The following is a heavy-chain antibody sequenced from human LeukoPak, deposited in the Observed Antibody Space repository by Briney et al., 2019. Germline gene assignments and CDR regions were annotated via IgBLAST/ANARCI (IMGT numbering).Heavy chain of an antibody. CDR2: IYTSGST. CDR3: ARDIVVITNSDAFDI. CDR1: GDSINSFY. V-gene: IGHV4-4*07. Sequence: SETLSLTCTVSGDSINSFYWSWIRQPAGKGLEWIGRIYTSGSTNYSPSLKSRVTMSVDTSKNQFSLKLRSVTAADTAVYYCARDIVVITNSDAFDIWGQGTMVTVSS. D-gene: IGHD3-22*01. J-gene: IGHJ3*02.